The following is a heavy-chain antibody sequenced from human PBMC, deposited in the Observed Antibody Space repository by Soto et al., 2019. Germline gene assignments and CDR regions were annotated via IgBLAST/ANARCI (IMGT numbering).Heavy chain of an antibody. J-gene: IGHJ6*02. CDR3: AKDQADSSSWYNYGMDV. Sequence: GSLRLSCAASGFTFSSYAMSWVRQAPGKGLEWVSAISGSGGSTYYADSVKGRFTISRDNSKNTLYLQMNSLRAEDTAVYYCAKDQADSSSWYNYGMDVWGQGTTVTVSS. D-gene: IGHD6-13*01. CDR2: ISGSGGST. V-gene: IGHV3-23*01. CDR1: GFTFSSYA.